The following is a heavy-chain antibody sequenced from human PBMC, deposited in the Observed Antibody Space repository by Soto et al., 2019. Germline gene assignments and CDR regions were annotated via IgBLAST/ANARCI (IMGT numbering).Heavy chain of an antibody. D-gene: IGHD4-17*01. J-gene: IGHJ3*02. V-gene: IGHV3-9*01. Sequence: EVQLVESGGGLVQPGRSLRLSCAASGFTFDDYSMHWVRQVPGKGLEWVSGIKWDSGTITYADSVNGRFTISRDNAKNSLYLEMNSLPAEDTAVYCCAKDYYADYEQRTALDIWGQGTVVTVSS. CDR1: GFTFDDYS. CDR2: IKWDSGTI. CDR3: AKDYYADYEQRTALDI.